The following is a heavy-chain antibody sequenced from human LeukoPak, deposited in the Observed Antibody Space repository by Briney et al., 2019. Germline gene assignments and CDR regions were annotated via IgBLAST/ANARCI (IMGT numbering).Heavy chain of an antibody. V-gene: IGHV3-23*01. Sequence: QPGGSLRLSCAASGFTFSSYAMNWVRQAPGKGLEWVSGISGSGYNTYYADSVKGRFTISRDNSKNTLYLQVNSLRAEDTAVYYCAKVKERSGWLDSPSDYWGQGTLVTVSS. CDR1: GFTFSSYA. CDR3: AKVKERSGWLDSPSDY. D-gene: IGHD6-19*01. J-gene: IGHJ4*02. CDR2: ISGSGYNT.